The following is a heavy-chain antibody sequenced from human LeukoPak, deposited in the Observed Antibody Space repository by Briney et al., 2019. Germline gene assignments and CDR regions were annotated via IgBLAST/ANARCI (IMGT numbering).Heavy chain of an antibody. Sequence: ASVKVSCKASGYTFTGYYMHWVRQAPGRGLEWMGWINPNSGGTNYAQKFQGRVTMTRDTSISTAYMELSRLRSDDTAVYYCARDYGDCSSTSCLYYFDYWGQGTLVTVSS. CDR3: ARDYGDCSSTSCLYYFDY. CDR2: INPNSGGT. V-gene: IGHV1-2*02. D-gene: IGHD2-2*01. CDR1: GYTFTGYY. J-gene: IGHJ4*02.